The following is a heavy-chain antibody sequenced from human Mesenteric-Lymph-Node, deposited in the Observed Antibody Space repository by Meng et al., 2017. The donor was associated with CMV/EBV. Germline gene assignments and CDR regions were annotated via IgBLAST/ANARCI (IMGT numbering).Heavy chain of an antibody. J-gene: IGHJ6*02. Sequence: SGPTLVKPTQTLTLTCTFSGFSLSTSGMRVSWIRQPPGKALEWLARIDWDDDKFYSTSLKTRLTISKDTSKNQVVLTMTNMDPVDTATYYCARSIAARNYYYGMDVWGQGTTVTVSS. V-gene: IGHV2-70D*14. CDR3: ARSIAARNYYYGMDV. CDR2: IDWDDDK. D-gene: IGHD6-6*01. CDR1: GFSLSTSGMR.